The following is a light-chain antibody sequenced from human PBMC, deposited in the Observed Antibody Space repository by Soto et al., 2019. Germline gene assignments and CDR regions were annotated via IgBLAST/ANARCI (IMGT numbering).Light chain of an antibody. CDR1: QSVSVK. CDR3: QQYNSWTHIT. V-gene: IGKV3-15*01. Sequence: EIVMTQSPSTLSVSKGERVTISCRSSQSVSVKLAWFQQKPGQAPRLLIYGAYTRATGVPPRFSGSGSGTEFTLTISSLQSEDFAVYFCQQYNSWTHITFGQGTRLEIK. CDR2: GAY. J-gene: IGKJ5*01.